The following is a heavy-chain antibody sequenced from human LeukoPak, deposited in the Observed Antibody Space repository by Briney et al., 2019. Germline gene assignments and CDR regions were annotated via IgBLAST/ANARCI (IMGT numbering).Heavy chain of an antibody. CDR2: ISSSSSYI. Sequence: GGSLRLSCAASGFTFSSYSMNWVRQAPGKGLEWVSSISSSSSYIYYADSVKGRFTISRDNAKNPLYLQMNSLRAEDTAVYYCARDPYGSGSYSFAYYYYYYGMDVWGKGTTVSVSS. CDR1: GFTFSSYS. V-gene: IGHV3-21*01. CDR3: ARDPYGSGSYSFAYYYYYYGMDV. J-gene: IGHJ6*04. D-gene: IGHD3-10*01.